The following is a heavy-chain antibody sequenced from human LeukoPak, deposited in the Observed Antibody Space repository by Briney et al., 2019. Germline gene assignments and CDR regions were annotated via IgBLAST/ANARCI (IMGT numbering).Heavy chain of an antibody. Sequence: PSETLSLTCAVYGGSFSGYYWSWIRQPPGKGLEWIGSIYYSGSTYYNPSLKSRVTISVDTSKNQFSLKLSSVTAADTAVYYCARQTSYDILTGYYPDQFSAEYFQHWGQGTLVTVSS. CDR3: ARQTSYDILTGYYPDQFSAEYFQH. J-gene: IGHJ1*01. D-gene: IGHD3-9*01. CDR1: GGSFSGYY. CDR2: IYYSGST. V-gene: IGHV4-34*01.